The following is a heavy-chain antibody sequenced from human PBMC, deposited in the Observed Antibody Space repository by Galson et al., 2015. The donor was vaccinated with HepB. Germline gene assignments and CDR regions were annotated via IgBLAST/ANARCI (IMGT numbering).Heavy chain of an antibody. CDR3: ARVGSLWVDCSSTSCYSDY. V-gene: IGHV3-33*01. D-gene: IGHD2-2*02. Sequence: SLRLSCAASGFTFSSYGMHWVRQAPGKGLEWVAVIWYDGSNKYYADSVKGRFTISRDNSKDTLYLQMNSLRAEDTAVYYCARVGSLWVDCSSTSCYSDYWGQGTLVTVSS. CDR2: IWYDGSNK. CDR1: GFTFSSYG. J-gene: IGHJ4*02.